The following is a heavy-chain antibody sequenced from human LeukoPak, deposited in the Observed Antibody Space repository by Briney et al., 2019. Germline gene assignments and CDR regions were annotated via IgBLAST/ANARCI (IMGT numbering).Heavy chain of an antibody. CDR3: AKPRGYSGYGGVYFDY. J-gene: IGHJ4*02. V-gene: IGHV3-21*01. CDR2: ISSSSSYI. Sequence: PGGSLRLSCAASGFTFSSYSMNWVRQAPGKGLEWVSSISSSSSYIYYADSVKGRFTISRDNAKNSLYLQMNSLRAEDTAVYYCAKPRGYSGYGGVYFDYWGQGTLVTVSS. CDR1: GFTFSSYS. D-gene: IGHD5-12*01.